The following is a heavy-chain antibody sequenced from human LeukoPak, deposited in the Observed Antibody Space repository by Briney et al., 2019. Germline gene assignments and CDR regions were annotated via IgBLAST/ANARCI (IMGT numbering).Heavy chain of an antibody. V-gene: IGHV3-30-3*01. CDR2: ISYDGSNK. CDR1: GFTFSSYA. D-gene: IGHD2-2*01. Sequence: GGSLRLSCAASGFTFSSYAKHWVRQAPGKGLEWVAVISYDGSNKYYADSVKGRFTISRDNSKNTLYLQMNSLRAEDTAVYYCAKDPLSPAATLGVGDYWGQGTLVTVSS. CDR3: AKDPLSPAATLGVGDY. J-gene: IGHJ4*02.